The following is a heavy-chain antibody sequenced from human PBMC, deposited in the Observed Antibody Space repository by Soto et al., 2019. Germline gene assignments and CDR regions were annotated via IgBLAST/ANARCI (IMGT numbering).Heavy chain of an antibody. Sequence: PSETLSLTCTVSGGSISSGGYYWSWIRQHPGKGLEWIGYIYYSGSTYYNPSLKSRVTISVDTSKNQFSLKLSSVTAADTAVYYCARQNPVSDNWFDPWGQGTLVTVSS. D-gene: IGHD3-10*01. V-gene: IGHV4-31*03. J-gene: IGHJ5*02. CDR2: IYYSGST. CDR3: ARQNPVSDNWFDP. CDR1: GGSISSGGYY.